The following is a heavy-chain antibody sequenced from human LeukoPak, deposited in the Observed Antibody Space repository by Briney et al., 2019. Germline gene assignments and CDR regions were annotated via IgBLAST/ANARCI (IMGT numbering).Heavy chain of an antibody. CDR1: GFTVSSNY. J-gene: IGHJ6*02. Sequence: GGSLRLSCAASGFTVSSNYMSWVRQAPGKGLEWVSVIYSGGSTYYADSVKGRFTISRDNSKNTLYLQMNSLRAEDTAVYYCARESAGYYYYGMDVWGQGTTVTVSS. V-gene: IGHV3-66*01. CDR3: ARESAGYYYYGMDV. CDR2: IYSGGST.